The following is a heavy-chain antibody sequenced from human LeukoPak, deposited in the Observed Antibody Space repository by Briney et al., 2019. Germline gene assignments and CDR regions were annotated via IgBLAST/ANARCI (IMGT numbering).Heavy chain of an antibody. V-gene: IGHV1-2*02. J-gene: IGHJ4*02. CDR1: GYTFTYYY. Sequence: ASVKVSCKASGYTFTYYYIHWVRQAPGQGLEWMGWIHPYSGGTNYAQKFQGRVTMTRDTSISTAYMELSGLRSDDTAIYYCARLTRIAAHNYWGQGTLVTVSS. D-gene: IGHD6-13*01. CDR3: ARLTRIAAHNY. CDR2: IHPYSGGT.